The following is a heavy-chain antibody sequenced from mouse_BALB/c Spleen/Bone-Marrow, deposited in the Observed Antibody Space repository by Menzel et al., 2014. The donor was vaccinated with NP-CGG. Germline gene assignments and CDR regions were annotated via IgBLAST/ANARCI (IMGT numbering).Heavy chain of an antibody. D-gene: IGHD1-1*01. CDR1: GFNIKDTY. CDR3: ARYRYYGSSYAMDY. J-gene: IGHJ4*01. CDR2: IDPANGNT. Sequence: VQLQQSGAELVKSGASVKLSCTASGFNIKDTYMHWVMQRPEQGLEWIGRIDPANGNTKYDPKFQGKATITADTSSNTAYLQLSSLTSEDTAVYYCARYRYYGSSYAMDYWGQGTSVTVSS. V-gene: IGHV14-3*02.